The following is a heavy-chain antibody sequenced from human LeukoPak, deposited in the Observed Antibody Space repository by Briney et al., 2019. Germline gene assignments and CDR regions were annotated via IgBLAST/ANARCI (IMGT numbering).Heavy chain of an antibody. Sequence: GGSLRLSCTVSGFIVSDNSMSWVRQAPGEGLEWVSFIYSGTTHYSDSVKGRFTISRDNSKNTLYLQMNSLRAEDTAVYYCAREGSGWYSPWFDPWGQGTLVTVSS. CDR2: IYSGTT. V-gene: IGHV3-53*01. D-gene: IGHD6-19*01. J-gene: IGHJ5*02. CDR1: GFIVSDNS. CDR3: AREGSGWYSPWFDP.